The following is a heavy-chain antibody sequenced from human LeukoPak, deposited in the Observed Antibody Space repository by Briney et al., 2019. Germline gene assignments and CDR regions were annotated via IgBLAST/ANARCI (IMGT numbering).Heavy chain of an antibody. J-gene: IGHJ5*02. V-gene: IGHV3-43D*03. CDR2: ISWDGGST. Sequence: GRSLRLSCAASGFTFDDYAMHWVRQAPGKGLEWVSLISWDGGSTYYADSVKGRFTISRDNSKNTLYVQMNSLRAEDTAVYYCAKGNYYDSSAYNWFDPWGQGTLVTVSS. CDR1: GFTFDDYA. CDR3: AKGNYYDSSAYNWFDP. D-gene: IGHD3-22*01.